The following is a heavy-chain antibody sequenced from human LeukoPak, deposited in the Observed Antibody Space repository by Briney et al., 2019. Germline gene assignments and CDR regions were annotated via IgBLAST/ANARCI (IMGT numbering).Heavy chain of an antibody. J-gene: IGHJ4*02. CDR3: ARKDGDY. V-gene: IGHV4-4*09. Sequence: SETLSLTCTVSGGSSSSYYWTWIRQPPGKGLEWIGYIHTSGTTNYNPSLKSRVTMSVDTSKNQLSLRLSSVTAADTAMYYCARKDGDYWGQGTLVTVSS. CDR1: GGSSSSYY. CDR2: IHTSGTT.